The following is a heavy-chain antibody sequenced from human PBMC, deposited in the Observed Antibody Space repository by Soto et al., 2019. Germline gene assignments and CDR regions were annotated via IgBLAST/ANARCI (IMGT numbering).Heavy chain of an antibody. D-gene: IGHD2-2*01. Sequence: ASVKVSCKASGGTFSSYTISWVRQAPGQGLEWMGRIIPILGIAKYAQKFQGRVTITADKSTSTAYMELSSLRSEDTAVYYCARKMGGIPPDWGYCISTSCYATYYYYGMDVWGQGTTVTVSS. CDR2: IIPILGIA. J-gene: IGHJ6*02. CDR1: GGTFSSYT. V-gene: IGHV1-69*02. CDR3: ARKMGGIPPDWGYCISTSCYATYYYYGMDV.